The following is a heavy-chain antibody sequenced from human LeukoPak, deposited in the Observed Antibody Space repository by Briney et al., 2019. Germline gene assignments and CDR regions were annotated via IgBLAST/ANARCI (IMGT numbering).Heavy chain of an antibody. V-gene: IGHV4-39*02. CDR2: IFYSGST. Sequence: PSETLSLTCTVSGGSISSSSYYWAWIRQPPGKELKWIGSIFYSGSTYYNPSLRGRVTISVDTSQNQFSLRLSSVTAADTAVYYCARDGRHYYDSSGYPWVWGQGTLVTVSS. CDR1: GGSISSSSYY. CDR3: ARDGRHYYDSSGYPWV. J-gene: IGHJ4*02. D-gene: IGHD3-22*01.